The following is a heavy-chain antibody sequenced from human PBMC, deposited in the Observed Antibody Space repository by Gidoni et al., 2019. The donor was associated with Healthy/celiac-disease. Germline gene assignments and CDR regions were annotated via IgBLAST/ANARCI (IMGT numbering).Heavy chain of an antibody. J-gene: IGHJ4*02. CDR1: GFTFDDYA. CDR2: ISGDGGST. V-gene: IGHV3-43*02. D-gene: IGHD3-3*01. CDR3: AKGAKSTYYDFWSGPY. Sequence: EVQLVESGGGVVQPGGSLRLSCAASGFTFDDYAMHWVRQAPGKGLEWVSRISGDGGSTYYADSVKGRFTISRDNSKNSLYLQMNSLRTEDTALYYCAKGAKSTYYDFWSGPYWGQGTLVTVSS.